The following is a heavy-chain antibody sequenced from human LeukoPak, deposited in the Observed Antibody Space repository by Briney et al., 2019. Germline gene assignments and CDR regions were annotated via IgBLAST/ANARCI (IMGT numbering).Heavy chain of an antibody. J-gene: IGHJ4*02. CDR3: ARDQYGDQIDF. Sequence: SETLSLTCTVSGVSISSTNWWTWVRQPPGKGLEWIGEIYPSGSTNYNPPLNSRVTMSVDKSNNQFSLNLSSLTAADTAIYYCARDQYGDQIDFWGQGTLVTVSS. CDR2: IYPSGST. D-gene: IGHD2-21*02. V-gene: IGHV4-4*02. CDR1: GVSISSTNW.